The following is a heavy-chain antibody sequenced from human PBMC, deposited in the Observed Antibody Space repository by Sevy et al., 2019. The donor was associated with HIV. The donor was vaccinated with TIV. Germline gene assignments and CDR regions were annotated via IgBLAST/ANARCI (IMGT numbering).Heavy chain of an antibody. CDR3: ARESGDCSSTSCYEGVFDY. CDR2: IYTSGST. V-gene: IGHV4-61*02. Sequence: TLSLTCTVSGGSISSGNYYWSWIRQPAEKGLEWIGSIYTSGSTNYNPSLKSRVTISVDTSKNQFSLKLSSVTAADSAEYYCARESGDCSSTSCYEGVFDYWGQGTLVTVSS. J-gene: IGHJ4*02. D-gene: IGHD2-2*01. CDR1: GGSISSGNYY.